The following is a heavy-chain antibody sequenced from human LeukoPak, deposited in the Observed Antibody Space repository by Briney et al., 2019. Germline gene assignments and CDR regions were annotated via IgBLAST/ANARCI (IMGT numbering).Heavy chain of an antibody. CDR3: ARGWEAAFDI. Sequence: GGSLRLSCAGSGFTFRTYDMHWVRQATGKGLEWVSTIGTAGDPSYPDSVKGGFSISRDNDKNSFYLQMNNLRAGDTAVYYCARGWEAAFDIWGQGTVVTVSS. CDR2: IGTAGDP. D-gene: IGHD1-26*01. CDR1: GFTFRTYD. V-gene: IGHV3-13*05. J-gene: IGHJ3*02.